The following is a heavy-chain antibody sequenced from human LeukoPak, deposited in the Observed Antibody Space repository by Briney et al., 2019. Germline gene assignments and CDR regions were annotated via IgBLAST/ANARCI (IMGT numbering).Heavy chain of an antibody. J-gene: IGHJ6*03. CDR1: GFTFGDYA. CDR3: TRDQDHCSSTSCYRRGFRYYYYYMDV. Sequence: GRSLRLSCTASGFTFGDYAMSWVRQAPGKGLEWVGFIRSKAYGGTTEYAASVKGRFTISRDDSKSIAYLQMNSLKTEDTAVYYCTRDQDHCSSTSCYRRGFRYYYYYMDVWGKGTTVTVSS. D-gene: IGHD2-2*02. V-gene: IGHV3-49*04. CDR2: IRSKAYGGTT.